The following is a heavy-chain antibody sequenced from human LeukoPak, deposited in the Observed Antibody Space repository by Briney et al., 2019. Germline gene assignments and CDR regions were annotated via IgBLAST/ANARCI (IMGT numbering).Heavy chain of an antibody. CDR2: MNPNSGNT. CDR1: GYTFTGYY. Sequence: GASVKVSCKASGYTFTGYYMHWVRQATGQGLEWMGWMNPNSGNTGYAQKFQGRVTITRNTSISTAYMELSSLRSEDTAVYYCARDRIRDYAHDAFDIWGQGTMVTVSS. J-gene: IGHJ3*02. V-gene: IGHV1-8*03. CDR3: ARDRIRDYAHDAFDI. D-gene: IGHD3-16*01.